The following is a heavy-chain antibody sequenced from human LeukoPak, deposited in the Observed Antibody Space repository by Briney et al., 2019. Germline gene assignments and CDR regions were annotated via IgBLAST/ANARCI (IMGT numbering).Heavy chain of an antibody. Sequence: PGGSLRPSCAASRFTFSDYYMSWVRQAPGKGLEWLSYVGGSGTLMYYAGSVKGRFTVSRDNAQNLLYLQMNSLTTEDTAIYYCARRTLLAGDYYYAMDVWGQGTTVTVSS. V-gene: IGHV3-11*01. CDR3: ARRTLLAGDYYYAMDV. D-gene: IGHD6-19*01. CDR1: RFTFSDYY. CDR2: VGGSGTLM. J-gene: IGHJ6*02.